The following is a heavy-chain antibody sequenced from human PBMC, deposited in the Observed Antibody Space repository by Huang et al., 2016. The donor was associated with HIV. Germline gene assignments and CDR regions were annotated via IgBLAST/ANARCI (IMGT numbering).Heavy chain of an antibody. D-gene: IGHD2-2*01. CDR3: ASPNPSSSNWWGLDY. CDR1: EKTFNKSG. Sequence: QVQLVQSGAEVKTLGASVKVSCNTSEKTFNKSGFSWVRQAPGQGVEWRGLISADTGDTTDAQTFQGRVTMTTDKSTSTACLDLRSLRSEYTAVYYCASPNPSSSNWWGLDYWGQGTLVTVSS. V-gene: IGHV1-18*04. CDR2: ISADTGDT. J-gene: IGHJ4*02.